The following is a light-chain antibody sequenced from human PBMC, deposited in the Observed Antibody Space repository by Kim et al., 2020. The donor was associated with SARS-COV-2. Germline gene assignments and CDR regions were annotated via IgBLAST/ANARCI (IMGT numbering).Light chain of an antibody. CDR2: MGS. V-gene: IGKV2-28*01. CDR1: QSLLTSTGHNY. CDR3: VEALQSRT. J-gene: IGKJ4*01. Sequence: DIVMTQSPLSLSVTPGEPASISCRSSQSLLTSTGHNYLAWYLQKPGQSPQLLIYMGSNRASWVPDRFSGSGSGTEFILKISRVEAEDVGIYYCVEALQSRTFGGGTTVDIK.